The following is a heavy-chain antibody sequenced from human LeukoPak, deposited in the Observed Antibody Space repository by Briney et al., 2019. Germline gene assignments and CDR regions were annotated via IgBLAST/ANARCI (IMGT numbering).Heavy chain of an antibody. CDR2: ISYDGSNK. V-gene: IGHV3-30-3*01. J-gene: IGHJ5*02. Sequence: GGSLRLSCAASGFTFSSYAMHWVRQAPGKGLEWVAVISYDGSNKYYADSVKGRFTISRDNSKNTLYLQMNSLRAEDTAVYYCARERRGQHNWSDPWGQGTLVTVSS. CDR3: ARERRGQHNWSDP. D-gene: IGHD5-12*01. CDR1: GFTFSSYA.